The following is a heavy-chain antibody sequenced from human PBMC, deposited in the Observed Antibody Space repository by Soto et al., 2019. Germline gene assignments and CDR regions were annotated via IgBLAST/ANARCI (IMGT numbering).Heavy chain of an antibody. V-gene: IGHV1-69*13. D-gene: IGHD3-10*01. CDR2: IVPIYRTA. CDR1: GGTFSSYR. J-gene: IGHJ4*02. CDR3: VRDNVFLRPGGERYYFDY. Sequence: SVKVSCKASGGTFSSYRINWVRQAPGQGLEWVGGIVPIYRTADYAQKFQGRVTITADESARTSYMELRSPKSQDTAVYYCVRDNVFLRPGGERYYFDYWGQGTLVTVSS.